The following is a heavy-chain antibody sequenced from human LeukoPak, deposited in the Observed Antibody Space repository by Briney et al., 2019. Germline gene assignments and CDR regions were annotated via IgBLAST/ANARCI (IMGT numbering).Heavy chain of an antibody. D-gene: IGHD2-15*01. CDR3: AKRGTRQLLQKYYFDC. CDR1: GFTFSSYA. J-gene: IGHJ4*02. V-gene: IGHV3-23*01. Sequence: PGGSLRLSCAASGFTFSSYAMSWVRQAPGQGLEWVSAISGSGGSTYYAHSVKGRFTISRDKSKNTLYLQMNSVRAEDTAVYYCAKRGTRQLLQKYYFDCWGQGTLVTVSS. CDR2: ISGSGGST.